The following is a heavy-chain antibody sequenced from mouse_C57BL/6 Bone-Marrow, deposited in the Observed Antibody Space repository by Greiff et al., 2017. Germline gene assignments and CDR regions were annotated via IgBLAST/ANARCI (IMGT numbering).Heavy chain of an antibody. CDR3: VDYGGFAY. Sequence: QVQLQQSGAELARPGASVKLSCKASGYTFTSSGISWVKQIPGQGLEWIGFVYPRRVNTYYNEKFKGKATLTADKSSSTAYMELRSLTSEDSAVYFCVDYGGFAYWGQGTLVTVSA. CDR1: GYTFTSSG. J-gene: IGHJ3*01. D-gene: IGHD2-4*01. V-gene: IGHV1-81*01. CDR2: VYPRRVNT.